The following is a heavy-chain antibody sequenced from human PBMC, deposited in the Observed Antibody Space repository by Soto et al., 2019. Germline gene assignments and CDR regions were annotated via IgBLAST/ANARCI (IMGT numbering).Heavy chain of an antibody. J-gene: IGHJ4*02. D-gene: IGHD2-21*01. CDR3: ARDDHTYGVY. Sequence: GESLKISCAASGFSFSDYFMSWLRQAPGKGLEWVSYIGPYGNSIYYADSVKGRFTISRDDATKSLHLHMNSLRTDDTAVYYCARDDHTYGVYWGQGTPVTVSS. CDR1: GFSFSDYF. V-gene: IGHV3-11*01. CDR2: IGPYGNSI.